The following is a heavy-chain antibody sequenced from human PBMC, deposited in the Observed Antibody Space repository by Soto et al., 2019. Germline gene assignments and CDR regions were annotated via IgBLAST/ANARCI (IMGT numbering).Heavy chain of an antibody. J-gene: IGHJ5*02. CDR2: ISPYNGNT. CDR1: GCRFTGFG. CDR3: ASQSPGAP. V-gene: IGHV1-18*01. Sequence: QVQLVQSGVEVKRPGASVKVSSKAFGCRFTGFGFTWVRRSPGQGLEWMGWISPYNGNTKFPQKLQGRVTMTTDTSTSTAYMERRSLRSDDTAVYYCASQSPGAPWGQGTLVTVSS.